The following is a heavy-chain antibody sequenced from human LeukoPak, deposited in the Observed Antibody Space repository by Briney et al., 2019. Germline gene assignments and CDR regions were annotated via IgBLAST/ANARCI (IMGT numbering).Heavy chain of an antibody. CDR2: INQDRSKK. J-gene: IGHJ4*02. Sequence: GGSLRLTCAASGVTFTNYWLSWVRQAPGKGLEWVANINQDRSKKYYADSVKGRITISRDHAKNSLYLQMTSLRAEDTAIYYCARVDPFDYWGQGTLVIVSS. CDR3: ARVDPFDY. CDR1: GVTFTNYW. V-gene: IGHV3-7*01. D-gene: IGHD3-9*01.